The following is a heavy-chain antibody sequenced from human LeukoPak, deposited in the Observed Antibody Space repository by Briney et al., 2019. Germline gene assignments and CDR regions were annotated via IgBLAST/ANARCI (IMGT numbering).Heavy chain of an antibody. Sequence: GGSLRLSCAASGLTFSSYAMHWVRQAPGKGLEWVAVISYDGSNKYYTDSVKGRFTISRDNSKNTLYLQMNSLRGEDTAVYYCARDSSSDWYPAEYLQYWGQGTLVTVSP. J-gene: IGHJ1*01. D-gene: IGHD6-13*01. CDR2: ISYDGSNK. CDR3: ARDSSSDWYPAEYLQY. V-gene: IGHV3-30-3*01. CDR1: GLTFSSYA.